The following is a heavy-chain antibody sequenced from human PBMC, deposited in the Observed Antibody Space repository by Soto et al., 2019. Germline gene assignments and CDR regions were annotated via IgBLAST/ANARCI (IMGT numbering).Heavy chain of an antibody. CDR3: ARGGVLRYFDWLLPNNWFDP. CDR1: GYTFTSYD. D-gene: IGHD3-9*01. Sequence: ASVKVSCKASGYTFTSYDINWVRQATGQGLEWMGWMNPNSGNTGYAQKFQGRVTMTRNTSISTAYMELSSLRSEDTAVYYCARGGVLRYFDWLLPNNWFDPWGQGTLVTRLL. CDR2: MNPNSGNT. V-gene: IGHV1-8*01. J-gene: IGHJ5*02.